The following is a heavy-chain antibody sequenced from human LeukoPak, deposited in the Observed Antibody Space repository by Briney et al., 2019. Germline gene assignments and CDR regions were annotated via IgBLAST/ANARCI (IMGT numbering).Heavy chain of an antibody. D-gene: IGHD3-3*01. CDR3: ARDKEDYDFWSGYYGRQGFSYGMDV. CDR1: GYTFTGYY. J-gene: IGHJ6*02. V-gene: IGHV1-2*02. CDR2: INPNSGGT. Sequence: ASVKVSCKASGYTFTGYYMHWVRQAPGQGLEWMGWINPNSGGTNYAQKFQGRVTMTRDTSISTAYVELSRLRSDDTAVYYCARDKEDYDFWSGYYGRQGFSYGMDVWGQGTTVTVSS.